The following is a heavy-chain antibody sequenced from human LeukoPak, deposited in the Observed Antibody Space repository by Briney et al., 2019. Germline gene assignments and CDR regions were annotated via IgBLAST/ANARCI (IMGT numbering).Heavy chain of an antibody. CDR1: GYTFTSYG. CDR3: ARTEDIVVVPAAPNFDY. V-gene: IGHV1-18*01. Sequence: ASVKVSCKASGYTFTSYGISWVRQAPGQGLEWMGWISAYNGNTNYAQKLQGRVTMTTDTSTSTAYMELRSLRSDDTAVYYCARTEDIVVVPAAPNFDYWGQGTLGTVSP. J-gene: IGHJ4*02. D-gene: IGHD2-2*01. CDR2: ISAYNGNT.